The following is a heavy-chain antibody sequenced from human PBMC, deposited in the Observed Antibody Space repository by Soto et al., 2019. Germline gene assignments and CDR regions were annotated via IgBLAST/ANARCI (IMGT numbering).Heavy chain of an antibody. V-gene: IGHV3-33*01. CDR2: IWYDGGNK. CDR3: ARDQSGSYPYNWFDT. J-gene: IGHJ5*02. D-gene: IGHD1-26*01. Sequence: QVQLLESGGGVVQPGRSLRLSCAASGFIFSSFAMHWVRQAPGKGLEWVAVIWYDGGNKYYADSVRGRFTISRDNSKNTLYLQMNSLRAEDTAVYYCARDQSGSYPYNWFDTWGQGTLFTVAS. CDR1: GFIFSSFA.